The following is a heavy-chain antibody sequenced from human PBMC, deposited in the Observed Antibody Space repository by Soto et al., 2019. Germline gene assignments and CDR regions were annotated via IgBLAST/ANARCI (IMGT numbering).Heavy chain of an antibody. CDR2: IDPSDSYT. CDR1: GYSFTSYW. CDR3: ESSGELNGRWGWFDP. V-gene: IGHV5-10-1*01. J-gene: IGHJ5*02. Sequence: PWESLKISCNGSGYSFTSYWISWVRQMPGKGLEWMGRIDPSDSYTNYSPSFQGHVTISADKSISTAYLQWSSLKASDTAMYYCESSGELNGRWGWFDPWGQGTLVTVSS. D-gene: IGHD3-16*01.